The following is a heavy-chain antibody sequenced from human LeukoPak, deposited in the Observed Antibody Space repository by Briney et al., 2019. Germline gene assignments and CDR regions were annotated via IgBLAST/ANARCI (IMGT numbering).Heavy chain of an antibody. CDR3: ARYAAAGLFDY. CDR2: ISRSSSTI. J-gene: IGHJ4*02. Sequence: PGGSLRLSCAASGFTFSSYSMNWVRQAPGKGLEWVSYISRSSSTIYYADSVKGRLTISRDNAKNSLYLQMNSLRAEDTAVYYCARYAAAGLFDYWGQGTLVTVSS. D-gene: IGHD6-13*01. CDR1: GFTFSSYS. V-gene: IGHV3-48*04.